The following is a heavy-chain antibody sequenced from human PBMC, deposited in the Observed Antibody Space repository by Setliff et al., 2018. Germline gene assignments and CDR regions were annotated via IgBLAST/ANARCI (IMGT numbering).Heavy chain of an antibody. D-gene: IGHD6-13*01. V-gene: IGHV4-59*01. CDR2: VGYNGNT. J-gene: IGHJ6*02. CDR3: ARVSMYSSSWYYYYYGMDI. CDR1: GGSINNYH. Sequence: SETLSLTCTVSGGSINNYHWNWIRQPPGKGLEWIGYVGYNGNTHYNPSLNSRVTMSVDTSKNQFSLKLTSVSAADTAVYYCARVSMYSSSWYYYYYGMDIWGQGTTVTVSS.